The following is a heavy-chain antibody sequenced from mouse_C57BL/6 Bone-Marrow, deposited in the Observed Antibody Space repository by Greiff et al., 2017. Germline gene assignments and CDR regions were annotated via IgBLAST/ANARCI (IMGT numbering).Heavy chain of an antibody. D-gene: IGHD2-2*01. CDR2: IYPRSGNT. Sequence: VQLQQSGAELARPGASVKLSCKASGYTFTSYGISWVKQRTGPGLEWIGEIYPRSGNTYYNEKFKGKATLTADKSSSTAYMELRSLTSEDSAVYFCARLGLPWYFDVWGTGTTVTVSS. CDR1: GYTFTSYG. J-gene: IGHJ1*03. V-gene: IGHV1-81*01. CDR3: ARLGLPWYFDV.